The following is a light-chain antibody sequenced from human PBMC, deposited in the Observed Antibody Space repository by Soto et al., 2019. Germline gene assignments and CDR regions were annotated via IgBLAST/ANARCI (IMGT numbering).Light chain of an antibody. V-gene: IGLV2-14*01. J-gene: IGLJ3*02. Sequence: QSALTQPASVSGSPGQSITISCTGTSSDVGGYNYVSWYQQYPGKAPKLMIYEVSNRPSGVSNRFSGSKSGNTASLTISGLQAEDEDDYYCSSFTRTHTGVFGGGTKLTVL. CDR3: SSFTRTHTGV. CDR1: SSDVGGYNY. CDR2: EVS.